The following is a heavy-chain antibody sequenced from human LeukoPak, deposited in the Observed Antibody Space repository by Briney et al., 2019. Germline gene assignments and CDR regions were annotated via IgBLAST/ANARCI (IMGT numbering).Heavy chain of an antibody. Sequence: ASETLSLTCTVSGGSISSYYWSWIRQPPGKGLEWIGYIYYSGSTNYNPSLKSRVTISVDTSKNQFSLKLSSVTAADTAVYYCARAIGEYCSSTSCYWSGYNWFDPWGQGTLVTVSS. J-gene: IGHJ5*02. CDR1: GGSISSYY. D-gene: IGHD2-2*01. CDR3: ARAIGEYCSSTSCYWSGYNWFDP. CDR2: IYYSGST. V-gene: IGHV4-59*01.